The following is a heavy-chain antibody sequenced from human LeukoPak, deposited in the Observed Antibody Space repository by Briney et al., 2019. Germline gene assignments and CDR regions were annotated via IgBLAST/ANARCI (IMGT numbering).Heavy chain of an antibody. D-gene: IGHD2-8*02. J-gene: IGHJ5*02. CDR3: ARNPYGTGHFDP. CDR2: MSPNNGHT. CDR1: GYTFTTYY. V-gene: IGHV1-8*01. Sequence: ASVKFFCKASGYTFTTYYINWVRQATGLWLELLGWMSPNNGHTGYAQKFQGRVTLTRDTSINTAYMELSSLTSEDTAVYYCARNPYGTGHFDPWGQGSLVTVSS.